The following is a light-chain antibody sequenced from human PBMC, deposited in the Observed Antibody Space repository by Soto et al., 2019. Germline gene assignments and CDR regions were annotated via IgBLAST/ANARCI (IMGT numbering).Light chain of an antibody. CDR2: KAS. V-gene: IGKV1-5*03. J-gene: IGKJ1*01. Sequence: DIQVTQTRSTLYASQEDRSTITCRASQSISSWLAWYQQKPGKAPKLLIYKASNLESGVPSRFSGSGSGTEFTLTICSLQPDDSATYYCVPSNLFSTFGQGTKVDIK. CDR3: VPSNLFST. CDR1: QSISSW.